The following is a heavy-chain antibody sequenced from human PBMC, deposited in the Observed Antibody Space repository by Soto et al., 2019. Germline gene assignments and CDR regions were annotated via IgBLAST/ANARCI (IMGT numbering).Heavy chain of an antibody. Sequence: QVQLVQSGAEVKKPGASVKVSCKVSGYTLTELSMHWVRQAPGKGLEWMGGFDPADGETIYAQKFQGRVTMTEDTATDTAYMELSSLRSEDTAVYYCATGTLLGGKFDYWGQGTLVTVSS. CDR2: FDPADGET. V-gene: IGHV1-24*01. CDR3: ATGTLLGGKFDY. CDR1: GYTLTELS. J-gene: IGHJ4*02. D-gene: IGHD3-10*01.